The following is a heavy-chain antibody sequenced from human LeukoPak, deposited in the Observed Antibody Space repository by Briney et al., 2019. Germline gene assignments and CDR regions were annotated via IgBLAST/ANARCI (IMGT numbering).Heavy chain of an antibody. CDR1: GGSISSADYY. Sequence: SETLSLTCTVSGGSISSADYYWSWIRQPPGKGLEWIGYIYYSGSTYYNSSLKSRVTISVDTSKNQFSLKLSSVTAADTAVYYCAREVDCSGGSCYSDYWGQGTLVTVSS. CDR3: AREVDCSGGSCYSDY. CDR2: IYYSGST. V-gene: IGHV4-30-4*01. J-gene: IGHJ4*02. D-gene: IGHD2-15*01.